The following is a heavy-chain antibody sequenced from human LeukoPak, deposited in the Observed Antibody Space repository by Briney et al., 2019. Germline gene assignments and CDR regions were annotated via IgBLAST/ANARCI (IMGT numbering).Heavy chain of an antibody. CDR3: ARGPYSSRHFDY. J-gene: IGHJ4*02. CDR1: GGSFSGYY. CDR2: INHSGST. D-gene: IGHD6-13*01. V-gene: IGHV4-34*01. Sequence: PSETLSLTRAVYGGSFSGYYWSWIRQPPGKGLEWIGEINHSGSTNYNPSLKSRVTISVDTSKNQFSLKLSSVIAADTAVYYCARGPYSSRHFDYWGQGTLVTVSS.